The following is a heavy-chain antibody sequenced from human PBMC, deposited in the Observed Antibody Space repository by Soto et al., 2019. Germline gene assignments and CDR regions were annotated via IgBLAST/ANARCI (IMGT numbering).Heavy chain of an antibody. V-gene: IGHV3-30-3*01. Sequence: QVQLVESGGGVVQPGRSLRLSCAASGFTFSSYAMHWVRQAPGKGLEWVAVISYDGSNKYYADSVKGRFTISRDNSKNTLYLQMNSLRAEDTAVYYCARVSLEQQLAYFDYWGQETLVTVSS. CDR3: ARVSLEQQLAYFDY. CDR2: ISYDGSNK. D-gene: IGHD6-13*01. J-gene: IGHJ4*02. CDR1: GFTFSSYA.